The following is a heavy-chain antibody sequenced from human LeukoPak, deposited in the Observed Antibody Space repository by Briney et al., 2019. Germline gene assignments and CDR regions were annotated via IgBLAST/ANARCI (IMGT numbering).Heavy chain of an antibody. CDR2: IYSGGST. CDR1: GFTVSSNY. CDR3: ARAGYSYGTRGPLYYFDY. V-gene: IGHV3-66*01. D-gene: IGHD5-18*01. J-gene: IGHJ4*02. Sequence: GGSLRLSCAASGFTVSSNYMSWVRQAPGKGLEWVSVIYSGGSTYYADSVKGRLTISRDNSKNTLYLQMNSLSAEDAAVYYCARAGYSYGTRGPLYYFDYWGQGTLVTVSS.